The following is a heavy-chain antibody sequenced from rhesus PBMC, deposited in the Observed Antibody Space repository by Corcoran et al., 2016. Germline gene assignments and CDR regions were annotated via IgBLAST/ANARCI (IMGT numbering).Heavy chain of an antibody. CDR1: GGSISSGYYY. J-gene: IGHJ4*01. CDR2: IAYSGRT. Sequence: QVQLQESGPGLVKPSETLSLTCAVSGGSISSGYYYWSWIRQPPGKGLEWIGYIAYSGRTSSNPSLKSRVTISRDTSKNQFSLKLISVTTADTAVYYCARTQRLVFDYWGQGVLVTVSS. D-gene: IGHD6-31*01. V-gene: IGHV4-122*02. CDR3: ARTQRLVFDY.